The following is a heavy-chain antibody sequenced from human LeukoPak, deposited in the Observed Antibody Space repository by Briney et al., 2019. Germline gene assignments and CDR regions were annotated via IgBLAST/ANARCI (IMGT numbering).Heavy chain of an antibody. CDR3: ARAVSGRRTSCYLPY. CDR1: GGTFSSYA. Sequence: SVKVSCKASGGTFSSYAISWVRQAPGQGLEWMGGIIPIFGTANYAQKFQGRVTITADESTSTAYMELSSLRSEDTAVYYCARAVSGRRTSCYLPYWGQGTLVTVSS. V-gene: IGHV1-69*13. J-gene: IGHJ4*02. CDR2: IIPIFGTA. D-gene: IGHD2-2*01.